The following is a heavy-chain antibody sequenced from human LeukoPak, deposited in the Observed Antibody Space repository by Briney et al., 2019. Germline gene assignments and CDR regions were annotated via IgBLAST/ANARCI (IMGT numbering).Heavy chain of an antibody. V-gene: IGHV3-23*01. CDR2: ISGRGGST. J-gene: IGHJ4*02. D-gene: IGHD2-15*01. CDR3: AKYHNCSGGGCYGYFDY. CDR1: GFTFSSYA. Sequence: GGSLRLSCAASGFTFSSYAMSCVRQAPGKGLECVSAISGRGGSTYYADSVKGRFTISRDNSKNTLYLQMNSLRAGDTAVYYCAKYHNCSGGGCYGYFDYWGQGTLVTVSS.